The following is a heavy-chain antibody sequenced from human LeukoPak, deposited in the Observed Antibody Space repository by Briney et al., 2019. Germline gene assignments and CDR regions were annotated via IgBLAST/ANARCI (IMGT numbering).Heavy chain of an antibody. CDR3: ARVDYDILTGYYPFDY. CDR2: INPSGGST. CDR1: GYTFTSYY. J-gene: IGHJ4*02. V-gene: IGHV1-46*01. D-gene: IGHD3-9*01. Sequence: ASVKVSCKASGYTFTSYYMHWVRQAPGQGLEWMGIINPSGGSTSYAQKFQGRVTMTRDMSTSTVYMELSSLRSDDTAVYYCARVDYDILTGYYPFDYWGQGTLVTVSS.